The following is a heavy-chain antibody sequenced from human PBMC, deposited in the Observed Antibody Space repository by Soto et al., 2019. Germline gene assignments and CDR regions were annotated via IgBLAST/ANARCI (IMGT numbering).Heavy chain of an antibody. Sequence: EVNLVESGGGLAQPGGSLRLSCIVSGFSFSDYDMYWVRQVAGKGLEWVAGIGAAGDPYYAGSVKGRFTISRENAKNSLYLQMRRLTGGDTAGYCCARGKGDNDGPAMGDGFDFWGEGTTVTVS. CDR2: IGAAGDP. J-gene: IGHJ3*01. CDR3: ARGKGDNDGPAMGDGFDF. D-gene: IGHD3-16*01. V-gene: IGHV3-13*05. CDR1: GFSFSDYD.